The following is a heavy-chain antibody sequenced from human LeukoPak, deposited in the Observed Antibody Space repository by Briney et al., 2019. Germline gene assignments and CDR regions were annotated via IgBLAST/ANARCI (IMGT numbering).Heavy chain of an antibody. Sequence: GGSLRLSCAASGFTFSSYSMNWVRQAPGKGLEWVSSISSSSSSYIYYADSVKGRFTISRDNAKNSLYLQMNSLRAEDTAAYYCARDRPLSSGWYLYYFDYWGQGTLVTVSS. D-gene: IGHD6-19*01. J-gene: IGHJ4*02. CDR3: ARDRPLSSGWYLYYFDY. CDR1: GFTFSSYS. V-gene: IGHV3-21*01. CDR2: ISSSSSSYI.